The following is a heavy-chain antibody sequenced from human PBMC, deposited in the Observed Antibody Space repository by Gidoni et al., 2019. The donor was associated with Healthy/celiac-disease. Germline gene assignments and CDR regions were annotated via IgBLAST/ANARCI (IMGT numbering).Heavy chain of an antibody. CDR3: AKDRVTVKIYWYFDL. V-gene: IGHV3-30*18. CDR1: GFTFSSYG. Sequence: QVQLVESGGGVVQPGRSLRLSCAASGFTFSSYGMHWVRQAPGKGLEWVAVISYDGSNKYYADSVKGRFTISGDNSKNTLYLQMNSLRAEDTAVYYCAKDRVTVKIYWYFDLWGRGTLVTVSS. D-gene: IGHD4-17*01. CDR2: ISYDGSNK. J-gene: IGHJ2*01.